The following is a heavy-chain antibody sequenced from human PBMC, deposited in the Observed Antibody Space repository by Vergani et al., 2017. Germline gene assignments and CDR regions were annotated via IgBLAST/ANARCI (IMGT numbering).Heavy chain of an antibody. Sequence: QVQLQEWGAGLLKTSETLSLTCGVSGRSFSDYYWSWIRQAPGMGLEWIGEVNHGGSTNYNPSLKSRVTISVDTSKNQFSLKLSSVTAADTAVYYCARAYGYSSGWYRPWGQGTLVTVSS. CDR1: GRSFSDYY. CDR3: ARAYGYSSGWYRP. V-gene: IGHV4-34*01. J-gene: IGHJ5*02. D-gene: IGHD6-19*01. CDR2: VNHGGST.